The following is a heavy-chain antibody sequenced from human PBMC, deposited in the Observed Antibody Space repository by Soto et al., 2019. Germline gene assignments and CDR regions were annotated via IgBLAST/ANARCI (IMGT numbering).Heavy chain of an antibody. Sequence: DVQLVESGGGLIQPGESLRLSCAAFGLTVSGKKYVAWLRQAPGKRLEWVSALYDVDGSFYADSVKGRFTTSRDSSKTTVYLQMNGLRPDDTAVYYCASWHEREHAYDVWGQGTTVTVSS. J-gene: IGHJ3*01. CDR2: LYDVDGS. V-gene: IGHV3-53*01. CDR3: ASWHEREHAYDV. D-gene: IGHD1-1*01. CDR1: GLTVSGKKY.